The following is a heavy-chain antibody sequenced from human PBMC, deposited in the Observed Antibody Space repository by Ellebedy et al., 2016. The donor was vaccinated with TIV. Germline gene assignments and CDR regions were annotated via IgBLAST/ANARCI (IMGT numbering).Heavy chain of an antibody. CDR3: ARDRLGGSYFY. Sequence: GESLKISXAASGFTFSSYGMHWVRQAPGKGLEWVAVIWYDGSNKYYADSVKDRFTISRDNSKNTLYLQMNSLRAEDTAVYYCARDRLGGSYFYWGQGTPVTVSS. V-gene: IGHV3-33*01. J-gene: IGHJ4*02. CDR2: IWYDGSNK. CDR1: GFTFSSYG. D-gene: IGHD1-26*01.